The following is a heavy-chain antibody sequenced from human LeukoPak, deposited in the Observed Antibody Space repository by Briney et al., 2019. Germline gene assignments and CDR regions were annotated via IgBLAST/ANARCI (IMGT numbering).Heavy chain of an antibody. CDR1: GFTFSSYA. CDR2: ISGSGGST. CDR3: ATRIAVAGIRSAFDI. J-gene: IGHJ3*02. V-gene: IGHV3-23*01. D-gene: IGHD6-19*01. Sequence: GGSLRLSCAASGFTFSSYAMSWVRQAPGKGLEWVSAISGSGGSTYYADSVKGRFTISSDNSKNTLYLQMNSLRAEDTAVYYCATRIAVAGIRSAFDIWGQGTMVTASS.